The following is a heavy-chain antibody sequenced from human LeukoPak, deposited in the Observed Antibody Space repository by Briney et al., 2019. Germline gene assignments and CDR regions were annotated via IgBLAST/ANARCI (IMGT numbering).Heavy chain of an antibody. J-gene: IGHJ3*02. V-gene: IGHV1-18*01. CDR2: ISAYNGNT. Sequence: ASVRVSCKASGGTFSSYAISWVRQAPGQGLEWMGWISAYNGNTNYPQKLQGRVTMTTDTSTSTAYMGLRSLRSDDPAVYYCARESRLNDDIWGQGTMVTVAS. D-gene: IGHD1-1*01. CDR3: ARESRLNDDI. CDR1: GGTFSSYA.